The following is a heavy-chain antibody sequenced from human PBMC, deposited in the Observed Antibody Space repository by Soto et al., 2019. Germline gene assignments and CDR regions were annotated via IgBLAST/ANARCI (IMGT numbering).Heavy chain of an antibody. D-gene: IGHD2-2*01. CDR2: ISAYNGNT. V-gene: IGHV1-18*01. CDR3: ARMNQVPAATIYYYYYYMDV. Sequence: GASVKVSCKASGYTFTSYGISWVRQAPGQGLEWMGWISAYNGNTNYAQKLQGRVTMTTDTSTSTAYMELRSLRSDDTAVYYCARMNQVPAATIYYYYYYMDVWGKGTTVTVSS. CDR1: GYTFTSYG. J-gene: IGHJ6*03.